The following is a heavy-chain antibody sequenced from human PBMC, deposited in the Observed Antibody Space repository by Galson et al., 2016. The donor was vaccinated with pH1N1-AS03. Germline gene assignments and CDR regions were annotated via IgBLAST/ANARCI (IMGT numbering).Heavy chain of an antibody. V-gene: IGHV4-38-2*02. D-gene: IGHD6-19*01. Sequence: ETLSLTCSVSGYSITTGHYWGWIRQPPGRGLEWIGSIYPAVSTDHNPSLTSRVALSVDTSKNQFSLTLSSVTAADTALYSCARSPRLTSVAGTFPSRFDFWGPGILVTVSS. CDR2: IYPAVST. CDR3: ARSPRLTSVAGTFPSRFDF. J-gene: IGHJ4*02. CDR1: GYSITTGHY.